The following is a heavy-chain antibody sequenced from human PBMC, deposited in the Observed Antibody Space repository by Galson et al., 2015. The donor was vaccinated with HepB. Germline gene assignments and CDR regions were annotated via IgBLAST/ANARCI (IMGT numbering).Heavy chain of an antibody. D-gene: IGHD4-17*01. J-gene: IGHJ6*02. Sequence: SLRLSCAASGFTFSNAWMSWVRQAPGKGLEGVGRIKSKTDGGTTDYAAPVKGRFTISRDDSKNTLYLQMNSLKTEDTAVYYCTTDTQLHLYSSDYGDYDYSERPENYYYGMDVWGQGTTVTVSS. CDR2: IKSKTDGGTT. CDR1: GFTFSNAW. V-gene: IGHV3-15*01. CDR3: TTDTQLHLYSSDYGDYDYSERPENYYYGMDV.